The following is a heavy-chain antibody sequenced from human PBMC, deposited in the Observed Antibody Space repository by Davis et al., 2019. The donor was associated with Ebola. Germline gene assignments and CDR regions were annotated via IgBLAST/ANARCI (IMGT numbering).Heavy chain of an antibody. J-gene: IGHJ4*02. CDR3: ARGTSLARNFDY. CDR2: IYPGDSDT. D-gene: IGHD3-3*02. Sequence: PGGSLRLSCKGSGYTFTSYWIAWVRQVPGKGLEWMGIIYPGDSDTRYSPSFQGQVTISADKSISTAYLQWSSLQASDTAMYYCARGTSLARNFDYWGQGTLVTVSS. CDR1: GYTFTSYW. V-gene: IGHV5-51*01.